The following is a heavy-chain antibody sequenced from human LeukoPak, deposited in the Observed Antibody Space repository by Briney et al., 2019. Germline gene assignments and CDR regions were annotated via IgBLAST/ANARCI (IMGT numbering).Heavy chain of an antibody. CDR1: GYSISSGYY. D-gene: IGHD3-9*01. Sequence: PSETLSLTCTVSGYSISSGYYWGLIRQPPGKGLEWIWYIYYSGSTNYNPSLKSRVTISVDTAKNQFSLKLNSVTAADKAVYYCARVVPVPGPLRFFDWLFDYWGQGTLVTVSS. CDR3: ARVVPVPGPLRFFDWLFDY. CDR2: IYYSGST. J-gene: IGHJ4*02. V-gene: IGHV4-61*01.